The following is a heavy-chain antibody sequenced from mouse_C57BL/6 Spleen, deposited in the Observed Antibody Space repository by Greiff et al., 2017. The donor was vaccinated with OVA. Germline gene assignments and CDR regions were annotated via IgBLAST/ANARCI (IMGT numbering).Heavy chain of an antibody. Sequence: EVKLQESGPGLVKPSQSLSLTCSVTGYSITSGYYWNWIRQFPGNKLEWMGYISYDGSNNYNPSLKNRISITRDTSKNQFFLKLNSVTTEDTATYYCASTYYRLSMDYWGQGTSVTVSS. J-gene: IGHJ4*01. D-gene: IGHD2-14*01. V-gene: IGHV3-6*01. CDR3: ASTYYRLSMDY. CDR1: GYSITSGYY. CDR2: ISYDGSN.